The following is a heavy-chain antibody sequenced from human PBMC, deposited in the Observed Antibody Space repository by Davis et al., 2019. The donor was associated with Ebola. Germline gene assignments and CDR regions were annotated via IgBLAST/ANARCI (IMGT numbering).Heavy chain of an antibody. CDR1: GYTFTGYY. CDR2: INPHSGGT. CDR3: TRDPVRVGTELDY. Sequence: AASVKVSCKASGYTFTGYYMHWVRHAPPHALLFFFSINPHSGGTNYAQKFQGRVTVTRDTSIGTAYMERSSLRYDDTAVYYCTRDPVRVGTELDYWGQGTLVTVSS. J-gene: IGHJ4*02. V-gene: IGHV1-2*02. D-gene: IGHD1-26*01.